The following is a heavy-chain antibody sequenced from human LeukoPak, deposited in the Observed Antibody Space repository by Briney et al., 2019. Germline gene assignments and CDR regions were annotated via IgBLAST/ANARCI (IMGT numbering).Heavy chain of an antibody. J-gene: IGHJ2*01. CDR3: AKVRSTVTYFWYFDT. CDR2: ISGDGYNT. D-gene: IGHD4-17*01. CDR1: GFDLDDYA. Sequence: GGSLRLSCAASGFDLDDYAMHWVRQTPGKGLEWVSLISGDGYNTYYADSVKGRFTISRDHSKNSLYLQMSSLRSEDTALYYCAKVRSTVTYFWYFDTWGRGTLVTVSS. V-gene: IGHV3-43*02.